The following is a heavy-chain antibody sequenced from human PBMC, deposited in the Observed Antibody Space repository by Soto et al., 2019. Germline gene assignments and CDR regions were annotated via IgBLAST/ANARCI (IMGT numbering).Heavy chain of an antibody. V-gene: IGHV3-30-3*01. CDR3: ARADAWSLPGYRFDY. J-gene: IGHJ4*02. CDR2: ISYDGSEK. CDR1: GFTFSSYA. D-gene: IGHD3-16*02. Sequence: QAQLVESGGGVVQPGRSLRLSCAASGFTFSSYAMHWVRQAPGKGLEWVAVISYDGSEKHHADSVKGRFTISRDNSKNTRYLQMDSLRPEDTAVYYCARADAWSLPGYRFDYWGQGTLITVSS.